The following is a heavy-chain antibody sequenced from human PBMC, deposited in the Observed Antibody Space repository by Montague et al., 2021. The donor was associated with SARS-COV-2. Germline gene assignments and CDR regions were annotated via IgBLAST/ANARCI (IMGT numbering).Heavy chain of an antibody. CDR1: GGSISSYY. CDR2: IYYSGST. CDR3: ARGGGNILTNYYYYYYLDV. Sequence: SETLSLTCTVSGGSISSYYWTWIRQPPGKGLEWIGYIYYSGSTNYNPSLKSRVTISVDTSKNQFSLKLSSVTAADTAAYYCARGGGNILTNYYYYYYLDVWGTGTTVTVSS. D-gene: IGHD4-23*01. J-gene: IGHJ6*03. V-gene: IGHV4-59*12.